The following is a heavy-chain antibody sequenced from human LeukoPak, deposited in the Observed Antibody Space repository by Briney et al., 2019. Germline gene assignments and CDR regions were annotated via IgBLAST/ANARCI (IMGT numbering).Heavy chain of an antibody. CDR3: ARDGNTLDAFDI. J-gene: IGHJ3*02. Sequence: RRSLRLSRAASGFTFSSYAMHWGRQAPGKGLEWVAVISYDGSNKYYADSVKGRFTISRDNSKNTLYLQMNSLRAEDTAVYYCARDGNTLDAFDIWGQGTMVTVSS. V-gene: IGHV3-30*01. CDR2: ISYDGSNK. CDR1: GFTFSSYA. D-gene: IGHD1-26*01.